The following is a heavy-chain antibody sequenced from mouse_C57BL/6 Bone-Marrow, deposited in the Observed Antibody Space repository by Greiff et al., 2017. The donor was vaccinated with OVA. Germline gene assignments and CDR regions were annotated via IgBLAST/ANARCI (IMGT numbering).Heavy chain of an antibody. V-gene: IGHV1-53*01. J-gene: IGHJ1*03. CDR1: GYTFTSYW. CDR3: ARWNYYGSSPRWYFDG. CDR2: INPSNGGT. Sequence: VQLQQPGTELVKPGASVKLSCKASGYTFTSYWMHWVKQRPGQGLEWIGNINPSNGGTNYNEKFKSKATLTVDKSSSTAYMQLSSLTSEDSAVYYCARWNYYGSSPRWYFDGWGTGTTVTVSS. D-gene: IGHD1-1*01.